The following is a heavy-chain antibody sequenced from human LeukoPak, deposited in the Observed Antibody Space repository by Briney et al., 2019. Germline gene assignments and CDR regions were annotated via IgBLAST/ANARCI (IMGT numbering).Heavy chain of an antibody. CDR1: GFTFINYA. Sequence: GGSLRLSCAASGFTFINYAMTWVRQAPGKGLEWVSSISSSRSYIYYADSVKGRFTISRDNAKNSLYLQMNSLRAEDTAVYYCARDAFDIWGQGTMVTVSS. CDR2: ISSSRSYI. J-gene: IGHJ3*02. V-gene: IGHV3-21*01. CDR3: ARDAFDI.